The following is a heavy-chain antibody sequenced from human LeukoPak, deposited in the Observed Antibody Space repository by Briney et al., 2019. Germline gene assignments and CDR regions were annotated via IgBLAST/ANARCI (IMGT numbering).Heavy chain of an antibody. Sequence: ASVKVSCKASGYTFTNYGISWVRQAPGQGLEWMGWSIPYNGKTNYAQKLEGRVIMTTDTSTSTAYMELRSLRSDDTAMYYCARGLLTFGGVIGGPQALEYFQQWGQGTLVTVS. D-gene: IGHD3-16*02. CDR3: ARGLLTFGGVIGGPQALEYFQQ. J-gene: IGHJ1*01. CDR1: GYTFTNYG. V-gene: IGHV1-18*01. CDR2: SIPYNGKT.